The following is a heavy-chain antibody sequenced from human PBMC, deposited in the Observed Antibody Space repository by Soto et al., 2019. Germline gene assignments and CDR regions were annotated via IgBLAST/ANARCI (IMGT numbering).Heavy chain of an antibody. CDR2: VYYSGMT. J-gene: IGHJ1*01. CDR1: GGSVSSTNHY. Sequence: QLQLQESGPGLVKPSETLSLACSVSGGSVSSTNHYWGWIRQPPGKGLEWIGDVYYSGMTRYNPSLKSRVTISVDTSQNLFSLRLNSVTAADTAIYYCARHGYYYDSTGYYYFLWGQGTLVTVSS. D-gene: IGHD3-22*01. CDR3: ARHGYYYDSTGYYYFL. V-gene: IGHV4-39*01.